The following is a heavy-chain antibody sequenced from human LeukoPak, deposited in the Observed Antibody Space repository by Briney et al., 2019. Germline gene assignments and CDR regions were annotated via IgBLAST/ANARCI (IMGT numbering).Heavy chain of an antibody. D-gene: IGHD3-22*01. CDR3: ARDLDISGYSFDY. J-gene: IGHJ4*02. Sequence: GGSLRLSCAASGFTFSGSGTHWVRQAPATGLQWVAYIRYDGNSEYYTDSVKGRFTISRDNSKNTLYLQMNSLRAEDTAVYFCARDLDISGYSFDYWGQGTLVTVSS. V-gene: IGHV3-30*02. CDR1: GFTFSGSG. CDR2: IRYDGNSE.